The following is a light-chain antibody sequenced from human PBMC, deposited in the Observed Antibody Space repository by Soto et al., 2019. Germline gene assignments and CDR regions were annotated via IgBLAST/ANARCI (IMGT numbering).Light chain of an antibody. CDR1: QSLSKNY. J-gene: IGKJ1*01. Sequence: EIVLTQSPGTLSLSPGERATLSCRASQSLSKNYLAWYQHKPGQAPRLLIHDASNRATGIPDRFSGSGSGTDFTLTISSLEPEDYAVYYCQQCVTAPLTFGPGTKVEI. V-gene: IGKV3-20*01. CDR2: DAS. CDR3: QQCVTAPLT.